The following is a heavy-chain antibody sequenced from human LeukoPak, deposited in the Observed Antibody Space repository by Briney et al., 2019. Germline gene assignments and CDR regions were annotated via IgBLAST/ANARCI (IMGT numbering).Heavy chain of an antibody. CDR1: GYSFTSYW. CDR3: ARRRGVAYGDYGWYFDL. J-gene: IGHJ2*01. Sequence: GESLMISCKGSGYSFTSYWSGWVRQMPGKGLEWMGIIYPGDSDTRYSPSFQGQVTISADKSISTAYLQWSSLKASGTAMYYCARRRGVAYGDYGWYFDLWGRGTPVTVSS. D-gene: IGHD4-17*01. V-gene: IGHV5-51*01. CDR2: IYPGDSDT.